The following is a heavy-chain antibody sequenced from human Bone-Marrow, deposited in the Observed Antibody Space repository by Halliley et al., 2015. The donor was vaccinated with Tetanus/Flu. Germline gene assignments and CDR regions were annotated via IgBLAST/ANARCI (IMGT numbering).Heavy chain of an antibody. D-gene: IGHD3-22*01. CDR2: IYHSGTA. J-gene: IGHJ5*01. V-gene: IGHV4-4*02. Sequence: SLRLSCDVSGGSISSNNWWSWVRQPPGKGLEWIGEIYHSGTANYNPSLQSRLTMSADKSKNQFSLKLYSVTAADTAVYYCARDAKAYYYDSSGSNWLDSWGQGTLVTVSS. CDR1: GGSISSNNW. CDR3: ARDAKAYYYDSSGSNWLDS.